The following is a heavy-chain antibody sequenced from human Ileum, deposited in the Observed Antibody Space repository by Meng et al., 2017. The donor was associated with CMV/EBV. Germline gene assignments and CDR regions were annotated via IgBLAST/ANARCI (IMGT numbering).Heavy chain of an antibody. CDR1: GFTFSSYA. Sequence: GGSLRLSCAASGFTFSSYAMHWVRQAPGKGLEWVAVISYDGSNKYYADSVKGRFTISRDNSKNTLYLQMNSLRAEDTAVYYCARDRAWGYSYGPDYYYGMDVWGQGTTVTVSS. CDR3: ARDRAWGYSYGPDYYYGMDV. CDR2: ISYDGSNK. J-gene: IGHJ6*02. V-gene: IGHV3-30*04. D-gene: IGHD5-18*01.